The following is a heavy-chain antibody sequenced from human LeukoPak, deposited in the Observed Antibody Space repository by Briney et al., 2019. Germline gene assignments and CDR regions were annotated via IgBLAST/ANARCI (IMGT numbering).Heavy chain of an antibody. D-gene: IGHD5-18*01. V-gene: IGHV3-30*18. Sequence: GGSLRLSCAASGFTFTSYGMHGVRQAPGKGLEGVALTSYDGGKKYYADSVKGRFTISRDNSKNTLYLQMNSLIPDDTAVYYCAKGRQQWWTFDALDIWGQGTMVTVSS. CDR2: TSYDGGKK. CDR3: AKGRQQWWTFDALDI. CDR1: GFTFTSYG. J-gene: IGHJ3*02.